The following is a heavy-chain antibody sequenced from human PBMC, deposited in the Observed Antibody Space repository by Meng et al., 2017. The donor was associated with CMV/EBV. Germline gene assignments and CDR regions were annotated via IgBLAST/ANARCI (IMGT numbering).Heavy chain of an antibody. J-gene: IGHJ6*02. CDR1: GFTFSSYW. Sequence: GESLKISCAASGFTFSSYWMSWVRQAPGTGLEWVANIKQDGSEKYYVDSVKGRFTISRDNAKNSLYLQMNSLRAEDTAVYYCARGGDFWSGYSWSYYGMDVWGQGTTVTVSS. CDR3: ARGGDFWSGYSWSYYGMDV. CDR2: IKQDGSEK. V-gene: IGHV3-7*01. D-gene: IGHD3-3*01.